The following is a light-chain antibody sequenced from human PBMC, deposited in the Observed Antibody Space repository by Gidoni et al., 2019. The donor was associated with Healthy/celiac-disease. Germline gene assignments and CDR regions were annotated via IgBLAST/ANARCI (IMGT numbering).Light chain of an antibody. V-gene: IGKV3-15*01. CDR3: QQYDNWAPLT. CDR1: QRVSSN. CDR2: GAS. Sequence: EIVMTQSPATLSVSPGERATLSCRASQRVSSNLAWYQQKPGQAPRLLIYGASTRATGIPARFSGSGSGTGFTLTISSLQSEDFAVYYCQQYDNWAPLTFGGGTKVEIK. J-gene: IGKJ4*01.